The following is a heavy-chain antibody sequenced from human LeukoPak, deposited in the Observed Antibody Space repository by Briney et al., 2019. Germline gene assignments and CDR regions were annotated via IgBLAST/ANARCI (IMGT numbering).Heavy chain of an antibody. D-gene: IGHD6-6*01. CDR1: GGSISGYY. J-gene: IGHJ6*03. V-gene: IGHV4-4*07. CDR2: IFTSGST. CDR3: ARGIAARPHYHYYYYMDV. Sequence: SETLSLTCTVSGGSISGYYWSWIRQPAGKGLEWIGRIFTSGSTNYNPSLKSRVTMSVDTSKNQFSLKLSSVTAADTAVYYCARGIAARPHYHYYYYMDVWGKGTTVTVSS.